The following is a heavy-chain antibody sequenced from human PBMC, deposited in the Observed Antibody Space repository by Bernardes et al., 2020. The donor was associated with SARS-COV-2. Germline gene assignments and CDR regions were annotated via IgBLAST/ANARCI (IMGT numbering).Heavy chain of an antibody. Sequence: GGSLILSCAASGFTVSSNYMSWVRQAPGKGLEWVSVIYSGGSTYYADSVKGRFTISRDNSKNTLFLHMNSLRAEDTAVYYCARARWIQLWFDAFDIWGQGTMVTDSS. V-gene: IGHV3-53*01. J-gene: IGHJ3*02. CDR2: IYSGGST. CDR3: ARARWIQLWFDAFDI. D-gene: IGHD5-18*01. CDR1: GFTVSSNY.